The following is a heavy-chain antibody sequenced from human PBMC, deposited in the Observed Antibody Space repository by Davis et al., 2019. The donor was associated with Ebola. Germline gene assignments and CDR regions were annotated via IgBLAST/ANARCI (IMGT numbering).Heavy chain of an antibody. V-gene: IGHV3-48*03. CDR1: GFTFSSYE. CDR2: ISSSGSTI. J-gene: IGHJ6*02. D-gene: IGHD2-15*01. CDR3: AREFVVVVAATYYYYGMDV. Sequence: GESLKISCAASGFTFSSYEMNWVRQAPGKGLEWVSYISSSGSTIYYADSVKGRFTISRDNAKNSLYLQMNSLRAEDTAVYYCAREFVVVVAATYYYYGMDVWGQGTTVTVSS.